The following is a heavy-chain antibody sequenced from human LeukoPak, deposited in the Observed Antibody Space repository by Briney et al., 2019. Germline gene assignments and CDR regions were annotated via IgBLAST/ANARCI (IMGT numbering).Heavy chain of an antibody. CDR3: AKRDGYNSNPLKD. D-gene: IGHD5-24*01. V-gene: IGHV3-23*01. CDR2: ISGSGSST. CDR1: GFTFSSYA. Sequence: GGSLRLSCAASGFTFSSYAMSWVRQAPGKGLEWVSAISGSGSSTYYADSVKGRLTISRDNSKNTLYLQMNSLRAEDTALYYCAKRDGYNSNPLKDWGQGTLVTVSS. J-gene: IGHJ4*02.